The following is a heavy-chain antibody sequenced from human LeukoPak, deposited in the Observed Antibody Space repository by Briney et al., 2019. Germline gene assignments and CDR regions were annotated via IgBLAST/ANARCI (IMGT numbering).Heavy chain of an antibody. J-gene: IGHJ4*02. D-gene: IGHD3-10*01. CDR3: AQSAVRGVYSFHS. V-gene: IGHV3-9*01. CDR2: ISWNSGSR. CDR1: GFTFDYYA. Sequence: GGSLRLSCAASGFTFDYYAMHWVRQAPGKGLEWVSGISWNSGSRGYADAVEVRFTISRDNAKHSLYLQINSLRAEDTALYYCAQSAVRGVYSFHSWGQGTLVTVSS.